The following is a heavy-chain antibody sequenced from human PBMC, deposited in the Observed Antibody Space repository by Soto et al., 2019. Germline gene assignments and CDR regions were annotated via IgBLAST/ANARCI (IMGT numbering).Heavy chain of an antibody. CDR1: GFTFSSYW. V-gene: IGHV3-7*01. CDR2: IKQDGSEK. Sequence: EVQLVESGGGLVQPGGSLRLSCAASGFTFSSYWMSWVRQAPGKGLEWVANIKQDGSEKYYVDSVKGRFTISRDNAKNSLYLQMNSLRAEDTAVYYCARETYYDFWSGSAFDIWGQGTMVTVSS. J-gene: IGHJ3*02. D-gene: IGHD3-3*01. CDR3: ARETYYDFWSGSAFDI.